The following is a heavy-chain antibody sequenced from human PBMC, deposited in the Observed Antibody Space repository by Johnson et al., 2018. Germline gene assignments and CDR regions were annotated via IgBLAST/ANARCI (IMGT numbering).Heavy chain of an antibody. CDR2: ISGSGAYI. CDR1: GLTFSSYA. V-gene: IGHV3-23*04. CDR3: AKGVSGIPWSTTSCPRQYFDF. D-gene: IGHD2-2*01. J-gene: IGHJ4*02. Sequence: VQLVQSGGDLVQPGGSLRLSCAGSGLTFSSYAMSWVRQAPGKGLEWVSGISGSGAYIYYADSVKGRFTISKDNSRNTIYRQMNSLRAEDTAVDFCAKGVSGIPWSTTSCPRQYFDFWGQGTLVTVSS.